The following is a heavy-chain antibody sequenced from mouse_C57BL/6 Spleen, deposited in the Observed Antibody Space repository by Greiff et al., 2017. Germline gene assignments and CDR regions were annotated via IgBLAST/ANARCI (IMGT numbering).Heavy chain of an antibody. Sequence: QVQLKESGAELVKPGASVKISCKASGYAFSSYWMNWVKQRPGKGLEWIGQIYPGDGDTNYNGKFKGKATLTADKSSSTAYMQISSLTSEDSAVYFCARPGFLRDVDYWGQGTTLTVSS. D-gene: IGHD3-3*01. V-gene: IGHV1-80*01. J-gene: IGHJ2*01. CDR3: ARPGFLRDVDY. CDR1: GYAFSSYW. CDR2: IYPGDGDT.